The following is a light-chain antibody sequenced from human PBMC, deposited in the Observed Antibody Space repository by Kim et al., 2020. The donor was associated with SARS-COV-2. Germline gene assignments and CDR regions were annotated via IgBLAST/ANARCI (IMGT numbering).Light chain of an antibody. CDR2: GAS. J-gene: IGKJ1*01. CDR1: QNINTN. V-gene: IGKV3-15*01. CDR3: QQSGT. Sequence: EIVLTQSPASLSVSPGERATLSCRASQNINTNLAWYQQKPGQAPRLLIYGASTRATGIPARFSGSGSGTELTLTISSLQSEDFAIYYCQQSGTFGQGTKVDIK.